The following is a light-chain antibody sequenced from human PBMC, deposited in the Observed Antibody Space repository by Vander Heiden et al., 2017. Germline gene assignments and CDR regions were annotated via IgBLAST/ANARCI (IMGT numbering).Light chain of an antibody. V-gene: IGKV1-5*01. J-gene: IGKJ1*01. CDR3: QKYYTFPWT. Sequence: IQMTQSPSTLSTSVEDRVTISCRASQTIHKWLAWYQQKPGKAPELLIYDASTLQSGVPSRFSGAGSGTEFTLTISSLQPDDFATYYCQKYYTFPWTFGRGTKVDI. CDR1: QTIHKW. CDR2: DAS.